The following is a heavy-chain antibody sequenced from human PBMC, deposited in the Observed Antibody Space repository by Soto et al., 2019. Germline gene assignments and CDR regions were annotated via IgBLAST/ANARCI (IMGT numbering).Heavy chain of an antibody. V-gene: IGHV4-59*01. CDR2: IYYSGST. CDR1: GGSIRSYC. Sequence: SVMLSLTCTVSGGSIRSYCWRWIRQPPGKGLEWIGYIYYSGSTNYNPSLKSRVTISVDTSKNQFSLKLSSVTAADTAVYYCARFVQVSYGKIYYHSVLAFRGKGSTDPVS. J-gene: IGHJ6*03. CDR3: ARFVQVSYGKIYYHSVLAF. D-gene: IGHD5-18*01.